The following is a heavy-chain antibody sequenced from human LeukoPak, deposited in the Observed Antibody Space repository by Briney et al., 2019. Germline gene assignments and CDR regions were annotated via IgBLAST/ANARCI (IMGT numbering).Heavy chain of an antibody. D-gene: IGHD3-3*01. Sequence: GASVNVSCKPSGGTFSRYAISWVRQAPGPGLEWLGRIILILGIANYAQKFHGRVTITADKSTSTASMELSRLRSEDPTVDYCARAEFKGYDFWSGYYAFDYWGQGTRVIVSA. CDR2: IILILGIA. CDR3: ARAEFKGYDFWSGYYAFDY. J-gene: IGHJ4*02. V-gene: IGHV1-69*04. CDR1: GGTFSRYA.